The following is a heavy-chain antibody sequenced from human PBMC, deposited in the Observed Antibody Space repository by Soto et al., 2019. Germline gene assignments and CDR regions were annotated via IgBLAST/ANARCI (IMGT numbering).Heavy chain of an antibody. J-gene: IGHJ4*02. D-gene: IGHD3-16*01. Sequence: SETLSLTCTVSGGSISSYYWSWIRQPPGKGLEWIGYIYYSGSTNYNPSLKSRVTISVDTSKNQFSLKLSSVTAADTAVYYCAGGRPTYAAHSALRGPSLPFDFWGQGTLVTVSS. CDR3: AGGRPTYAAHSALRGPSLPFDF. CDR1: GGSISSYY. CDR2: IYYSGST. V-gene: IGHV4-59*01.